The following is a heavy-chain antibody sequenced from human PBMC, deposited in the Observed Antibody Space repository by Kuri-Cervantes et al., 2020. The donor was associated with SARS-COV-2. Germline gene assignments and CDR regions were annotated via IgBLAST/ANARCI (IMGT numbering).Heavy chain of an antibody. D-gene: IGHD6-6*01. CDR2: IYYSGST. CDR1: GGSISSGDYY. CDR3: ARDAYSSSSMYYFDY. Sequence: LRLSCTVSGGSISSGDYYWSWIRQPPGKGLEWIGYIYYSGSTYYNPSLKSRVTISVDTSKNQFSLKLSSVTAADTAVYYCARDAYSSSSMYYFDYWGQGTLVTVSS. V-gene: IGHV4-30-4*08. J-gene: IGHJ4*02.